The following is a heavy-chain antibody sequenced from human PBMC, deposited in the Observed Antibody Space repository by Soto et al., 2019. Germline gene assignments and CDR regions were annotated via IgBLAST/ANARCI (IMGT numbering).Heavy chain of an antibody. CDR2: IYYSGST. J-gene: IGHJ3*02. CDR1: GGSISSYY. CDR3: ARLNSGWYAFDI. V-gene: IGHV4-59*08. Sequence: SETLSLTCTVSGGSISSYYWSWIRQPPGKGLEWIGYIYYSGSTNYNPSLKSRVTISVDTSKNQFSLKLSSVTAADTAVYYCARLNSGWYAFDIWGQGTMVTVSS. D-gene: IGHD6-19*01.